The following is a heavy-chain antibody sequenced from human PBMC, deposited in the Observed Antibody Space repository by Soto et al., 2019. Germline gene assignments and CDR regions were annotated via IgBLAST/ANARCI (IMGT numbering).Heavy chain of an antibody. J-gene: IGHJ4*02. CDR1: GFTFSSYS. CDR3: ARDGKFQKYSSRNFDY. Sequence: GGSLRLSCAASGFTFSSYSMNWVRQAPGKGLEWVSYISSSSSTIYYADSVKGRFTISRDNAKNSLYLQMNSLRDEDTAVYYCARDGKFQKYSSRNFDYWGQGTLVTVSS. D-gene: IGHD6-13*01. CDR2: ISSSSSTI. V-gene: IGHV3-48*02.